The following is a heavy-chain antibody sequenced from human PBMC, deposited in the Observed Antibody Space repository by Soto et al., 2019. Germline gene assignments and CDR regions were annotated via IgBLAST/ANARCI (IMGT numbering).Heavy chain of an antibody. V-gene: IGHV3-21*01. J-gene: IGHJ5*02. CDR2: ISSSSSYI. D-gene: IGHD6-13*01. Sequence: GGSLRLSCAASGFTFSSYSMNWVRQAPGKGLEWVSSISSSSSYIYYADSVKGRFTISRDNAKNSLYLQMNSLRAEDTAVYYCARDREQLGFDPWGQGTLVTVSS. CDR3: ARDREQLGFDP. CDR1: GFTFSSYS.